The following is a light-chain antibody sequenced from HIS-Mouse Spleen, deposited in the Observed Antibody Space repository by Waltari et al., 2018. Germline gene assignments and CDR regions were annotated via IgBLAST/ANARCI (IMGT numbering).Light chain of an antibody. CDR1: SSDVGGYNY. Sequence: QSALTQPPPASASPGQSVTIPCTGTSSDVGGYNYVSWYQQHPGKAPKLMIYEVSKRPSGVPDRFSGSKSGNTASLTVSGLQAEDEADYYCSSYAGSNIVVFGGGTKLTVL. CDR3: SSYAGSNIVV. CDR2: EVS. V-gene: IGLV2-8*01. J-gene: IGLJ2*01.